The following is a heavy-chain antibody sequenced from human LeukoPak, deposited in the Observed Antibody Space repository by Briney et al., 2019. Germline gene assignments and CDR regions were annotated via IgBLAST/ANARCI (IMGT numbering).Heavy chain of an antibody. Sequence: GGSLRLSCAASGFTFSSYAMSWVRQAPGKGLEWVSAISGSGGSTYYADSVKGRFTISRDNSKNTLYLQMNSLRAEDTAVYYCAGGYYDSSGYYPNDAFDIWGQGTMVTVSS. J-gene: IGHJ3*02. CDR3: AGGYYDSSGYYPNDAFDI. D-gene: IGHD3-22*01. CDR2: ISGSGGST. CDR1: GFTFSSYA. V-gene: IGHV3-23*01.